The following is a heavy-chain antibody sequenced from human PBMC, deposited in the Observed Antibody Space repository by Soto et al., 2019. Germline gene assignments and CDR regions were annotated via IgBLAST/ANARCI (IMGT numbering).Heavy chain of an antibody. CDR2: INQSGFT. V-gene: IGHV4-34*01. CDR3: ARFPFDRSSWTNPRYFDY. Sequence: QVQLQQWGAGLLKPAETLSLTCAVYGGSFSGYYWTWIRQPPGKGLEWIGEINQSGFTNYIPSLESRVTMSVDTSKNQFSLRLSSVTAADTAVYYCARFPFDRSSWTNPRYFDYWGQGTLVTVSS. CDR1: GGSFSGYY. D-gene: IGHD6-13*01. J-gene: IGHJ4*02.